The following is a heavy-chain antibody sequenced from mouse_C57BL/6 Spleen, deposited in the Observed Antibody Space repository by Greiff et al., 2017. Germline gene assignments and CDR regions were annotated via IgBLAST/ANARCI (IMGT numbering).Heavy chain of an antibody. Sequence: VQLQQPGAELVKPGASVKMSCKASGYTFTSYWITWVKQRPGQGLEWIGDIYPGSGSTNYNEKFKGKATLTADKSSSTAYMELRSLTSEDSAVYFCARTPGYFDYWGQGTTLTVSS. CDR3: ARTPGYFDY. CDR1: GYTFTSYW. J-gene: IGHJ2*01. V-gene: IGHV1-55*01. CDR2: IYPGSGST.